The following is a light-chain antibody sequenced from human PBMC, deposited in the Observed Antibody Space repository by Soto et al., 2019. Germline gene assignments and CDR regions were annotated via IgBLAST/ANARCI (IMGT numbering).Light chain of an antibody. CDR3: QKYDSAART. Sequence: DIQMTQSPSTLSASVGDRVTITCRASQSISRSLAWYQQKPGKAPKLPIYGASNLQSEVPSRFSGSGSGTDFTLTITSLQPEDVATYYCQKYDSAARTFGQGTKVDIK. CDR2: GAS. J-gene: IGKJ1*01. CDR1: QSISRS. V-gene: IGKV1-27*01.